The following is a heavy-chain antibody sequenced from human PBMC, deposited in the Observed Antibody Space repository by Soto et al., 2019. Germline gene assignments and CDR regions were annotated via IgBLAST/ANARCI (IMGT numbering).Heavy chain of an antibody. CDR2: ISTSSTAI. CDR3: VITDSGRERGY. Sequence: EVQLVESGGGFVQRGGSLRLSCAVSGLTFSTNTINWVRQAPGKGLEWVSYISTSSTAIYYADSVKGRFTISRDDAKSSLYLQMNSLRDEDTAVYYCVITDSGRERGYWGQGNLVTVSS. V-gene: IGHV3-48*02. CDR1: GLTFSTNT. D-gene: IGHD3-10*01. J-gene: IGHJ4*02.